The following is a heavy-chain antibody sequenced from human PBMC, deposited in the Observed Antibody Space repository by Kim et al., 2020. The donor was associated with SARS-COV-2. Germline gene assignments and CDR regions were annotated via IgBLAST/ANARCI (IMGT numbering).Heavy chain of an antibody. CDR3: AREGPRAAAGPSFDY. CDR2: INAGNGNT. D-gene: IGHD6-13*01. J-gene: IGHJ4*02. Sequence: ASVKVSCKASGYTFTSYAMHWVRQAPGQRLEWMGWINAGNGNTKYSQKFQGRVTITRDTSASTAYMELSSLRSEDTAVYYCAREGPRAAAGPSFDYWGQGTLVTVSS. V-gene: IGHV1-3*01. CDR1: GYTFTSYA.